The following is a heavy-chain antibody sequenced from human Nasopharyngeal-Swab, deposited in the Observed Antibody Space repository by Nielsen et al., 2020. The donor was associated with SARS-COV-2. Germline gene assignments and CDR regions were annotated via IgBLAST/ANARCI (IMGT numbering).Heavy chain of an antibody. D-gene: IGHD3-9*01. J-gene: IGHJ4*02. Sequence: WIRQPPGKGLEWVAVIWYDGSNKYYVDFVKGRFTISRDNSKNTLYLQMNSLRAEDTAVYYCARDSTYDILTGYPFDYWGQGTLVTVSS. CDR2: IWYDGSNK. V-gene: IGHV3-33*01. CDR3: ARDSTYDILTGYPFDY.